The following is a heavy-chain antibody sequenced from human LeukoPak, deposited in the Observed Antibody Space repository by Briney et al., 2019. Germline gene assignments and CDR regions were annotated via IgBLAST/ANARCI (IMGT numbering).Heavy chain of an antibody. CDR2: IYYSGST. Sequence: PSETLSLTCTVSGGSISSYYWSWIRQPPGKGLEWIGYIYYSGSTNYNPSLKSRVTISVDTSKNQSSLKLSSVTAADTAVYYCARGVEYSSSSGLGYWGQGTLVTVSS. J-gene: IGHJ4*02. CDR3: ARGVEYSSSSGLGY. V-gene: IGHV4-59*01. CDR1: GGSISSYY. D-gene: IGHD6-6*01.